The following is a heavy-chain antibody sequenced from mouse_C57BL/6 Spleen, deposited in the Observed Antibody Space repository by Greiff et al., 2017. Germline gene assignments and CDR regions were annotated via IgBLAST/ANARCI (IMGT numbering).Heavy chain of an antibody. D-gene: IGHD2-1*01. V-gene: IGHV1-66*01. CDR1: GYSFTSYY. J-gene: IGHJ1*03. CDR3: ARDGNYGYWYFDV. CDR2: IYPGSGNT. Sequence: QVQLQQSGPELVKPGASVKISCKASGYSFTSYYIHWVKQRPGQGLEWIGWIYPGSGNTKYNEKFKGKATLTADTSSSTAYMQLSSLTSEDSAVYYCARDGNYGYWYFDVWGTGTTVTVSS.